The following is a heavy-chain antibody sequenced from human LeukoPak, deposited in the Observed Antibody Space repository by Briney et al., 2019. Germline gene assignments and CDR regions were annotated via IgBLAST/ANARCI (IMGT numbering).Heavy chain of an antibody. J-gene: IGHJ4*02. D-gene: IGHD5-24*01. CDR2: ISYEGSNK. CDR3: ARDKEWLFDY. CDR1: GFTFSTYA. Sequence: PGRSLRLSCAASGFTFSTYAMHWFRQAPGKGLEWVALISYEGSNKYYADSVTGRFTISRDNSKNTLSLQMNSLRDEDTAVYFCARDKEWLFDYWGQGTLVTVSS. V-gene: IGHV3-30*01.